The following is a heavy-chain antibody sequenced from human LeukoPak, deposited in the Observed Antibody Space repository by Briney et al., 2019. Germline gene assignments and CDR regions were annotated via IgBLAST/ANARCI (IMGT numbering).Heavy chain of an antibody. CDR2: ISYDGSNK. V-gene: IGHV3-30-3*01. J-gene: IGHJ4*02. Sequence: GGSLRLSCAASGFTFSSYAMHWVRQAPGKGLEWVAVISYDGSNKYYADSVKGRFTISRDNSKNTLYLQMNSLRAEDTAVYYCANNYYDSSGYYTDYDYWGQGTLVTVSS. CDR3: ANNYYDSSGYYTDYDY. CDR1: GFTFSSYA. D-gene: IGHD3-22*01.